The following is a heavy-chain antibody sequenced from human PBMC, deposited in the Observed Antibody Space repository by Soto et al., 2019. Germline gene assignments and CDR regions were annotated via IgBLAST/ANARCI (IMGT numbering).Heavy chain of an antibody. Sequence: PSETLSLTCAVSGGSISSSNWWSWVRQPPGKGLEWIGEIYHSGSTNYNPSLKSRVTISVDKSKNQFSLKLSSVTAADTAVYYCARDAGGGSSYMDPWGQGTLLTVSS. CDR1: GGSISSSNW. CDR2: IYHSGST. J-gene: IGHJ5*02. V-gene: IGHV4-4*02. CDR3: ARDAGGGSSYMDP. D-gene: IGHD6-13*01.